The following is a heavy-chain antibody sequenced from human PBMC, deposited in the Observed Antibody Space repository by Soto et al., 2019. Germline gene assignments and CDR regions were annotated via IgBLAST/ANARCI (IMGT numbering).Heavy chain of an antibody. D-gene: IGHD3-22*01. J-gene: IGHJ4*02. Sequence: PVGSLRVSCATSGFMFNDYAMYWVRQAPGQGLEWVAMISSDGNHQFYVDNVRGRFTVSRDNSKNTLNLQMNSLRPEDTAVYYCSRGTYYPQSSGLHADYWGPGTVVTVSS. CDR3: SRGTYYPQSSGLHADY. V-gene: IGHV3-30*03. CDR2: ISSDGNHQ. CDR1: GFMFNDYA.